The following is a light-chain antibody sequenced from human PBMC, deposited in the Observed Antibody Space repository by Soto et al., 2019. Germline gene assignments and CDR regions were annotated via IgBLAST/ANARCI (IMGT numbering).Light chain of an antibody. V-gene: IGLV2-14*01. CDR3: HSYTSKSTGV. J-gene: IGLJ1*01. CDR1: SSDVGGYNY. Sequence: QSVLTQPASVSGSPGQSITISCTGTSSDVGGYNYVSWYQQHPGKAPKLIIYEVSNRPSGVSNRFSGSKSGNTASLTISGLPAEDEADYYCHSYTSKSTGVFGTGTKVTVL. CDR2: EVS.